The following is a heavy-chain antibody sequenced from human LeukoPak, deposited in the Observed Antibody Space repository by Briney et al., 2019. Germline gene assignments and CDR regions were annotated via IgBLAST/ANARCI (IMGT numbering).Heavy chain of an antibody. CDR3: ARVASGNYLNFDY. D-gene: IGHD3-10*01. CDR2: INHSGST. Sequence: SETLSLTCAVYGGSFSGYYWSWIRQPPGKGLEWIGEINHSGSTNYNPSLKSRVTISVDTSKNQFSLKLSSVTAADTAMYYCARVASGNYLNFDYWGQGTLVTVSS. J-gene: IGHJ4*02. V-gene: IGHV4-34*01. CDR1: GGSFSGYY.